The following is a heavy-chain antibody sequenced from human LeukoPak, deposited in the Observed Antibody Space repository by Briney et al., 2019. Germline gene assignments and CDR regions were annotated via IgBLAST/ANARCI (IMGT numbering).Heavy chain of an antibody. CDR3: ERAVVVVTAIRDYYYYYGIDV. J-gene: IGHJ6*02. CDR1: GGTFSSYA. D-gene: IGHD2-21*02. Sequence: GASVKVSCKASGGTFSSYAISWVRQAPGQGLEWMGRIIPLLGIANYAQKIQGRVTITEDKFTSTAYMELSRLRSEDTAVYDCERAVVVVTAIRDYYYYYGIDVWGQGTTVTVYS. CDR2: IIPLLGIA. V-gene: IGHV1-69*04.